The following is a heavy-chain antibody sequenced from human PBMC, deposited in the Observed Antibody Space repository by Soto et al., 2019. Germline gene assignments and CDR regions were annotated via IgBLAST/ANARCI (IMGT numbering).Heavy chain of an antibody. Sequence: SVKVSCKASGGTFSSYAISWVRQAPGQGLKWMGGIIPIFGTANYAQKFQGRVTITADESTSTAYMELSSLRSEDTAVYYCASTSSSSFPFDYWGQGTLVTVSS. CDR2: IIPIFGTA. V-gene: IGHV1-69*13. CDR3: ASTSSSSFPFDY. D-gene: IGHD6-6*01. J-gene: IGHJ4*02. CDR1: GGTFSSYA.